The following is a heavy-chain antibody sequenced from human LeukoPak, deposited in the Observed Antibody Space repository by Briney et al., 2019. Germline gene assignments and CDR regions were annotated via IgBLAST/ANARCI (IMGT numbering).Heavy chain of an antibody. Sequence: GGSLRLSCAASGFTVSSSYMNWVRQAPGKGLEWVSVIYSGGSTYYADSVKGRFTISRDNSKNTLYLQMNSLRAEDTAMYYCATYGGRTTDLIDYWGQGTLVTVSS. CDR3: ATYGGRTTDLIDY. J-gene: IGHJ4*02. V-gene: IGHV3-53*01. CDR2: IYSGGST. CDR1: GFTVSSSY. D-gene: IGHD1-7*01.